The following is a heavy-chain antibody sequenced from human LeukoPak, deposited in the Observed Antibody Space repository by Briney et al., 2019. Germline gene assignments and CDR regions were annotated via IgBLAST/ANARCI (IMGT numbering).Heavy chain of an antibody. CDR3: ARPLFFGESHYAFNI. D-gene: IGHD3-10*01. Sequence: GESLKISCEGSGYSFTSYWIAWVRQMPGKGLEWMGSIYPGDSDTRYSPSFRGQVTISADKSNSTAHLQWSGLKASDTAIYYCARPLFFGESHYAFNIWGQGTMVTVSS. J-gene: IGHJ3*02. CDR2: IYPGDSDT. CDR1: GYSFTSYW. V-gene: IGHV5-51*01.